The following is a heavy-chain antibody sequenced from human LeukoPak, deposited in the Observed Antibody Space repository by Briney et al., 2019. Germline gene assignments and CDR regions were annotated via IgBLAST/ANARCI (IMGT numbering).Heavy chain of an antibody. D-gene: IGHD6-13*01. CDR2: IRSKPNNYAT. CDR3: TRPLGAAAGTYFDP. J-gene: IGHJ5*02. V-gene: IGHV3-73*01. CDR1: GFTFSGAA. Sequence: GGSLKLSCTASGFTFSGAAMHWVRQASGTGPEWVGHIRSKPNNYATAYAASVKGRFTISRDDSKNTAYLQMNSLKIEDTAVYYCTRPLGAAAGTYFDPWGQGTLVTVSS.